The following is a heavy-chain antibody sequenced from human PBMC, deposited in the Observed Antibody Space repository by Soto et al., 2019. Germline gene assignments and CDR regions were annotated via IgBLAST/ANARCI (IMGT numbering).Heavy chain of an antibody. CDR3: AREADARYSSSWYYPYSLIAY. D-gene: IGHD6-13*01. Sequence: GGSLRLSCAASGFTFSSYGMHWVRQAPGKGLEWVAVIWYDGSNKYYADSVKGRFTISRDNSKNTLYLQMNSLRAEDTAVYYCAREADARYSSSWYYPYSLIAYWGQGTLVTVSS. V-gene: IGHV3-33*01. CDR2: IWYDGSNK. CDR1: GFTFSSYG. J-gene: IGHJ4*02.